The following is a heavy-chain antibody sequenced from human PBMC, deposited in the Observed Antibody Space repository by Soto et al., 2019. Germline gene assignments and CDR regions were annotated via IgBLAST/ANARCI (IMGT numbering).Heavy chain of an antibody. Sequence: PGGSLRLSCAASGFTFSSYSMNWVRQAPGKGLEWVSYISSSSSTIYYADSVKGRFTISRDNAKNSLYLQMNSLRDEDTAVYYCARDRESYYYDSSGYYYGYWGQGTLVTVSS. J-gene: IGHJ4*02. CDR1: GFTFSSYS. CDR2: ISSSSSTI. V-gene: IGHV3-48*02. D-gene: IGHD3-22*01. CDR3: ARDRESYYYDSSGYYYGY.